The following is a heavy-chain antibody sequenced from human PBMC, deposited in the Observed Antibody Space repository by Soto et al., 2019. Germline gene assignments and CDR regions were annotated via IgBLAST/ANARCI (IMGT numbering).Heavy chain of an antibody. CDR2: INPNSGGP. CDR1: RDTFTGYY. V-gene: IGHV1-2*01. J-gene: IGHJ3*02. Sequence: QVHLVQSGAEVQKPGASVKVSCKASRDTFTGYYMHWVRQAPGQGLEWMGWINPNSGGPNYAKKFQGRDNRTKNTSISTVYMELSRLRSDATDVYYCARARIADAFDIWGQWKMVTVSS. CDR3: ARARIADAFDI.